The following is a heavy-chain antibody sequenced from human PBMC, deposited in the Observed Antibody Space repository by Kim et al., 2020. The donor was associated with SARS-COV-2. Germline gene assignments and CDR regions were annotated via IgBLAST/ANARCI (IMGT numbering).Heavy chain of an antibody. Sequence: SFQGQVTISADKSISTAYLQWSSLKASDTAMYYCARHGGYSSSWYGYFQHWGQGTLVTVSS. J-gene: IGHJ1*01. D-gene: IGHD6-13*01. CDR3: ARHGGYSSSWYGYFQH. V-gene: IGHV5-51*01.